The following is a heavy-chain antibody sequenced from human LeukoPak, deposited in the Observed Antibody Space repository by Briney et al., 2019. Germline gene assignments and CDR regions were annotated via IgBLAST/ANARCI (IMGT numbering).Heavy chain of an antibody. Sequence: SGGSLRLSCAASGFTFSNYWMTWVRQAPGKGLEWVAHINLDGSEEHYMDSVKARFTISRDNAKNSLSLQMNSLRAEDTAVYYCVRDGGVSGYDLLDYWGQGTLVTVSS. CDR1: GFTFSNYW. CDR2: INLDGSEE. CDR3: VRDGGVSGYDLLDY. J-gene: IGHJ4*02. V-gene: IGHV3-7*01. D-gene: IGHD5-12*01.